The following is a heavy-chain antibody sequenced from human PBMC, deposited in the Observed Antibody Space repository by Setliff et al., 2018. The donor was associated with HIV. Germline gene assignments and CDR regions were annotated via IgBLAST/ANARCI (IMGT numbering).Heavy chain of an antibody. CDR2: IYYSGST. CDR1: GGSIRSSGFY. Sequence: SETLSLTCTVSGGSIRSSGFYWGWIRQPPGKGLEWIGSIYYSGSTYYNSSLKSRVTISVDKSKNQFSLNLSSVTAADTAVYYCARDLKSGSYSPGWFDPWGQGTLVTVSS. CDR3: ARDLKSGSYSPGWFDP. J-gene: IGHJ5*02. V-gene: IGHV4-39*07. D-gene: IGHD3-10*01.